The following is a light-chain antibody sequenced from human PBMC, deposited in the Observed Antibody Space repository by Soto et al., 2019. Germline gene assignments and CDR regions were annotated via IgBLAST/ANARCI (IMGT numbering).Light chain of an antibody. CDR1: QSVSSSY. Sequence: EIVLTQSPGTLSLSPGERATLSCRASQSVSSSYLAWYQQKPGQAPKLLIYDASSRATAIPDRFSGGGSGTDCTLTISSLEPEDFGVYYCQQRFDWPKITFGQGTRLEIK. J-gene: IGKJ5*01. CDR3: QQRFDWPKIT. V-gene: IGKV3D-20*02. CDR2: DAS.